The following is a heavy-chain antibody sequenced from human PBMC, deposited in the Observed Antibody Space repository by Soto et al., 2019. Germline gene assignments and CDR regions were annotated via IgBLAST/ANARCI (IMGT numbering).Heavy chain of an antibody. D-gene: IGHD2-15*01. CDR3: ATDGGFCTGGSCN. Sequence: QVQLVQSGAEVREPGSSVKVSCKPSGGTFTNYSISWVRQAPGQGLEWMGRIIPILGRANYAQRFKGRVSITADKFTSTVYLEVYSLGSDDTAVYYCATDGGFCTGGSCNWGQGTLVNVSS. CDR1: GGTFTNYS. V-gene: IGHV1-69*08. J-gene: IGHJ4*02. CDR2: IIPILGRA.